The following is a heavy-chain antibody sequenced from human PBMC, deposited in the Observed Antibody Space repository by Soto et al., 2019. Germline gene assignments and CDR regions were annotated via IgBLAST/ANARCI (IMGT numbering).Heavy chain of an antibody. D-gene: IGHD4-17*01. CDR3: ARHNNGDYDY. J-gene: IGHJ4*02. CDR2: IKGDGSEI. Sequence: EVQLMESGGGLVQPGGSLRLFCAASRFTFSNYWMSWVRQAPGKGLEWVANIKGDGSEIHYVDTVKGRFTTSRDNAQNSLYLQMKYLGVEDTAVYYCARHNNGDYDYWGQGTVVTVS. V-gene: IGHV3-7*04. CDR1: RFTFSNYW.